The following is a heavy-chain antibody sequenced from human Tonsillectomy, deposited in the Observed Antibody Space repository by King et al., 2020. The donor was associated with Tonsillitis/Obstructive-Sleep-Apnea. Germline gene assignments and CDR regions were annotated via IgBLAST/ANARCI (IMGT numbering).Heavy chain of an antibody. CDR1: GFTFSSYA. D-gene: IGHD2/OR15-2a*01. V-gene: IGHV3-23*04. CDR2: ISGSGGST. J-gene: IGHJ6*03. Sequence: VQLVESGGGLVQPGGSLRLSCAASGFTFSSYAMSWVRQAPGKGLEWVSGISGSGGSTYYSDSVKGRLTISRDNSKNTLYLQMNSLRVEDTAVYYCAKAFSLGYYYYYMDVWGKGTTVTVSS. CDR3: AKAFSLGYYYYYMDV.